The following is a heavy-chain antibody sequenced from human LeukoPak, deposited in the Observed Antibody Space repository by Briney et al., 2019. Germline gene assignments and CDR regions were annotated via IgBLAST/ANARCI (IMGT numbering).Heavy chain of an antibody. CDR1: GYSINKGYY. CDR3: ARVLPGYSAGWSGYFDY. Sequence: SETLSLTCEVSGYSINKGYYWAWIRQPPGKGLEWIGNVYHTGSTYYNPSLQSRPTISVDTSKNHSSLKLTSVTAADTAVYYCARVLPGYSAGWSGYFDYWGQGTLVTVSS. D-gene: IGHD6-19*01. V-gene: IGHV4-38-2*01. J-gene: IGHJ4*02. CDR2: VYHTGST.